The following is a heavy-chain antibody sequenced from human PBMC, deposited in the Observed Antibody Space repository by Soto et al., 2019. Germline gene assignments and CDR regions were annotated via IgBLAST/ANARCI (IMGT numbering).Heavy chain of an antibody. J-gene: IGHJ3*02. CDR1: GYSFTSYW. CDR2: IDPSDSYT. D-gene: IGHD2-15*01. Sequence: GESLKISCKGSGYSFTSYWISWVRQMPGKGLERMGRIDPSDSYTNYSPSFQGHVTISADKSISTAYLQLSSLKASDTAMYYCARQTPYCSGGSCYRGWDDAFDIWGQGTMVTVSS. V-gene: IGHV5-10-1*01. CDR3: ARQTPYCSGGSCYRGWDDAFDI.